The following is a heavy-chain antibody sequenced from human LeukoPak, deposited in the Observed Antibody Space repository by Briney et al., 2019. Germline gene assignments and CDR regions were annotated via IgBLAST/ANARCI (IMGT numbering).Heavy chain of an antibody. D-gene: IGHD3-22*01. V-gene: IGHV1-46*01. CDR1: GYTFTSYY. CDR3: ARGGNYYDSSGYYFRDDLDY. CDR2: INPSGGST. Sequence: ASVKVSCKASGYTFTSYYMHWVRQAPGQGLEWMGIINPSGGSTSYAQKFQGRVTMTRDTSTSTVYMELSSLRSGDTAVYYCARGGNYYDSSGYYFRDDLDYWGQGTLVTVSS. J-gene: IGHJ4*02.